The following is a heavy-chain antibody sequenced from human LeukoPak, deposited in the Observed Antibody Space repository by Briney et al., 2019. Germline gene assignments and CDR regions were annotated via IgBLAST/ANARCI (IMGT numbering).Heavy chain of an antibody. Sequence: ASVEVSCKASGGTFISYAISWVRQAPGQGLEWMGRIIPILGIANYAQKLQGRVTITADKSTSTAYMELSSLRSEDTAVYYCAISRSSSNYYYYGMDVWGQGTTVTVSS. J-gene: IGHJ6*02. CDR2: IIPILGIA. CDR1: GGTFISYA. D-gene: IGHD6-6*01. V-gene: IGHV1-69*04. CDR3: AISRSSSNYYYYGMDV.